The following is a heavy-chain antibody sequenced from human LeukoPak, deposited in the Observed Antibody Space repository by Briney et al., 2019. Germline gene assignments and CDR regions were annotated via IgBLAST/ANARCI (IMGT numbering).Heavy chain of an antibody. V-gene: IGHV3-21*01. Sequence: NPGGSLRLSCAASGFTVSSNYMSWVRQAPGKGLEWVSSISSSSSYIYYADSVKGRFTISRDNAKNSLYLQMNSLRAEDTAVYYCARVTYYYDSSGYFLFDYWGQGTLVTVSS. CDR2: ISSSSSYI. CDR1: GFTVSSNY. D-gene: IGHD3-22*01. CDR3: ARVTYYYDSSGYFLFDY. J-gene: IGHJ4*02.